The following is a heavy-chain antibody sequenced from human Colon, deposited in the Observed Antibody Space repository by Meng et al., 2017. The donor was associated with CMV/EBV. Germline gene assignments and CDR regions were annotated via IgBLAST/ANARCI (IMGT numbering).Heavy chain of an antibody. CDR1: GFTFSSYW. V-gene: IGHV3-21*01. D-gene: IGHD4-17*01. Sequence: GESLKISCAASGFTFSSYWMSWVRQAPGKGLEWVASINSYAYNIGYADSVKGRFTISRDNAKNSLYLQMNSLGAEDTAVYFCVREIRRSWFDPWGQGTLVTVSS. J-gene: IGHJ5*02. CDR3: VREIRRSWFDP. CDR2: INSYAYNI.